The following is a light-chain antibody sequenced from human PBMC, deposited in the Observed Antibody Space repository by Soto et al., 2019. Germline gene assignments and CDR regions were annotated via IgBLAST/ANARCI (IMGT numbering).Light chain of an antibody. CDR3: QQLNSYPIT. J-gene: IGKJ5*01. V-gene: IGKV1-9*01. CDR1: QGISSY. CDR2: AAS. Sequence: DIQLTQSPSFLSASVGDRVTITCRASQGISSYLAWYQQKPGKAPKLLIYAASTLQSGVPSRFSGSGSGTEFTLTIISLQPEDFATYCCQQLNSYPITFGQGTRLEIK.